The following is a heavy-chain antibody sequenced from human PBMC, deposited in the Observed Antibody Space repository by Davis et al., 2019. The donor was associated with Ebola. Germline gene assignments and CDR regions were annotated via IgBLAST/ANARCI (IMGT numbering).Heavy chain of an antibody. CDR1: GYTFTNYG. Sequence: ASVKVSCKASGYTFTNYGLSWVRQAPGQGLEWMGWISVYNGNTKYAQKVQGRVTMTTDTSTSTAYMELRSLRSDDTAVYYCARNCGWNYFYYSMDVWGQGTTVTVSS. D-gene: IGHD6-19*01. CDR2: ISVYNGNT. V-gene: IGHV1-18*01. J-gene: IGHJ6*02. CDR3: ARNCGWNYFYYSMDV.